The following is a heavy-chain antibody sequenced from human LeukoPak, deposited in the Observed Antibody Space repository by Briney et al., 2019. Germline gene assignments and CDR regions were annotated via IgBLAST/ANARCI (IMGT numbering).Heavy chain of an antibody. J-gene: IGHJ4*02. Sequence: GGSLRLSCTASGFPFSSYNMRWVRQAPGEGLEWVSAISGSGGTTYYADSVKGRFTISRDNSKNTLYLQMNSLRAEDTAVYYCAKSKEIAAAGELLDYCGQGTLVTVSS. CDR1: GFPFSSYN. CDR3: AKSKEIAAAGELLDY. D-gene: IGHD6-13*01. V-gene: IGHV3-23*01. CDR2: ISGSGGTT.